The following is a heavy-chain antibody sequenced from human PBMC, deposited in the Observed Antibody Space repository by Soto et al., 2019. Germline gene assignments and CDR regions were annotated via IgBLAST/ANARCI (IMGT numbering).Heavy chain of an antibody. V-gene: IGHV3-23*01. CDR3: AKENGYSSSWFEFDY. D-gene: IGHD6-13*01. CDR2: ISGSGGST. CDR1: GFTFSSYA. J-gene: IGHJ4*02. Sequence: PGGSLRLSCAASGFTFSSYAMSWVRQAPGKGLEGVSAISGSGGSTYYADSVKGRFTISRDNSKNTLYLQMNSLRAEDTAVYYCAKENGYSSSWFEFDYWGQGTLVTVSS.